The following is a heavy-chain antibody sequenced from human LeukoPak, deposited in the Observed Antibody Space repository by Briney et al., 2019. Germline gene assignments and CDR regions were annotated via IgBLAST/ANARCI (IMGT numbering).Heavy chain of an antibody. CDR1: GCTFSSYS. V-gene: IGHV3-21*01. CDR2: ISSSSSYI. J-gene: IGHJ4*02. CDR3: ARRGDGYCSSTSCYEGCYFDY. D-gene: IGHD2-2*03. Sequence: GGSLRLTCAASGCTFSSYSMNWVRQAPGKGLEWVSSISSSSSYIYYADSVKGRFTISRDNAKNSLYLQMNSLRAEDTAVYYCARRGDGYCSSTSCYEGCYFDYWGQGTLVTVSS.